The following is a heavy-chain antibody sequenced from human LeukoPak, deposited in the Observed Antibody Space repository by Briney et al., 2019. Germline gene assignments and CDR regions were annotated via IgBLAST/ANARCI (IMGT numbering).Heavy chain of an antibody. J-gene: IGHJ4*02. CDR2: INHSGST. V-gene: IGHV4-34*01. D-gene: IGHD2-2*01. CDR1: GGSFSGYY. Sequence: SETLSLTCAVYGGSFSGYYWSWIRQPPGKGLEWIGEINHSGSTNYNPSLKSRVTISVDTSKNQFSLKLSSVTAANTAVYYCARRRVVPAARRGYFDYWGQGTLVTVSS. CDR3: ARRRVVPAARRGYFDY.